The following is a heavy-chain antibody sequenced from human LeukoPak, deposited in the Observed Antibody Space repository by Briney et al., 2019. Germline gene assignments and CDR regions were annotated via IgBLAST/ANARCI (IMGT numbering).Heavy chain of an antibody. CDR2: IYTSGST. CDR3: ARDSSSMGFYYYYYMDV. J-gene: IGHJ6*03. Sequence: SETLSLTCTVSGGSISSYYWSWIRQPAGKGLEWIGRIYTSGSTNYNPSLKSRVTMSVDTSKNQFSLKLGSVTAADTAVYYCARDSSSMGFYYYYYMDVWGKGTTVTVSS. D-gene: IGHD6-6*01. CDR1: GGSISSYY. V-gene: IGHV4-4*07.